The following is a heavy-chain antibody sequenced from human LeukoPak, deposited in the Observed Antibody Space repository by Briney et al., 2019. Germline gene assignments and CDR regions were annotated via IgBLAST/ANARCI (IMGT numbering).Heavy chain of an antibody. CDR1: GFTFSSYA. J-gene: IGHJ4*02. V-gene: IGHV3-30*04. CDR2: ISYDGSNK. CDR3: ARKGEYSSSAFDY. D-gene: IGHD6-6*01. Sequence: GGSLRLSCAASGFTFSSYAMHWVRQAPGKGLEWVAVISYDGSNKYYADSVKGRFTISRDNSKNTLYLQMNSLRAEDTAVYYCARKGEYSSSAFDYWGQGTLVTVSS.